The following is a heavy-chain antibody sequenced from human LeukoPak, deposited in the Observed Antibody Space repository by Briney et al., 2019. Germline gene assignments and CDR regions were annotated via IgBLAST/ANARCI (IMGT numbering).Heavy chain of an antibody. CDR3: AKPQTYYDILTGPPMGYFDY. D-gene: IGHD3-9*01. J-gene: IGHJ4*02. V-gene: IGHV3-23*01. CDR2: ISGSGGST. Sequence: PGGSLRLSCAASGFTFSSYAMSWVRQAPGKGLEWVSAISGSGGSTYYADSVKGRLTISRDNSKNTLYLQMNSLRAEDTAVYYCAKPQTYYDILTGPPMGYFDYWGQGTLVTVSS. CDR1: GFTFSSYA.